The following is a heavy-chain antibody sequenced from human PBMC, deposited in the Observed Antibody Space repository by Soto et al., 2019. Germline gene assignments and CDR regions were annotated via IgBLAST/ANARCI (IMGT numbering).Heavy chain of an antibody. J-gene: IGHJ5*02. D-gene: IGHD2-2*01. V-gene: IGHV1-8*01. CDR3: ASVIVVVPAAIGFRGYNWFDP. Sequence: ASVKVSCKASGYTFTSYDINWLRQATGQGLEWMGWMNPNSGNTGYAQKFQGGVTMTRNTSISTAYMELSSLRYEDTAVYYCASVIVVVPAAIGFRGYNWFDPWGQGTLVTVSS. CDR1: GYTFTSYD. CDR2: MNPNSGNT.